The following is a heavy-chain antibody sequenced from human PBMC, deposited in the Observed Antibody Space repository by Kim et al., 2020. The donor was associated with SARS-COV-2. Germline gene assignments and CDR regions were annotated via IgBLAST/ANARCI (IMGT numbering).Heavy chain of an antibody. D-gene: IGHD3-3*01. V-gene: IGHV4-59*08. CDR1: GGSISSYY. J-gene: IGHJ6*02. CDR2: IYYSGST. Sequence: SETLSLTCTVSGGSISSYYWSWIRQPPGKGLEWIGYIYYSGSTNYNPSLKSRVTISVDTSKNQFSLKLSSVTAADTAVYYCARHIIPQTENFWSGYYGYYYYGMDVWGQGTTVTVSS. CDR3: ARHIIPQTENFWSGYYGYYYYGMDV.